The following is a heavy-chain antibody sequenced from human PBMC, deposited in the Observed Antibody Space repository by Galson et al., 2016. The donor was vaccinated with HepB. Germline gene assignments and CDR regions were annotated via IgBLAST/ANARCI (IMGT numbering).Heavy chain of an antibody. CDR1: GFTFSSYA. CDR3: AKGAGQWLVRFDY. Sequence: SLRLSCAASGFTFSSYAMSWVRQAPGKGLEWVSSISGSDDSTYYADSVKGRFTISRDNSKNTLYLQMNSLRAEDTAVYYCAKGAGQWLVRFDYWGQGTLVTVSS. J-gene: IGHJ4*02. D-gene: IGHD6-19*01. V-gene: IGHV3-23*01. CDR2: ISGSDDST.